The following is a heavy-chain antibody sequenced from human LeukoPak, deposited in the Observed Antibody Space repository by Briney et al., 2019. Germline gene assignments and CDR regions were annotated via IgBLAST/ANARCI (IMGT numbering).Heavy chain of an antibody. D-gene: IGHD5-12*01. CDR3: AREMGGYPFDY. CDR2: ISSSGITI. V-gene: IGHV3-48*03. J-gene: IGHJ4*02. CDR1: GFTFDDYG. Sequence: GGSLRLSCAASGFTFDDYGMSWVRQAPGKGLEWVSYISSSGITIYYADSVKGRFTIPRDNAKNSLYLQMNSLRAEDTAVYYCAREMGGYPFDYWGQGTLVTVSS.